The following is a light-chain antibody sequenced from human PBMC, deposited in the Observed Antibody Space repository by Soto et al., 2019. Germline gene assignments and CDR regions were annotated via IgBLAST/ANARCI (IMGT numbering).Light chain of an antibody. V-gene: IGLV1-44*01. Sequence: QLVLTQPPSASGTPGQRVTISCSGSSSNIGSDAVNWYQHLPGTAPKLLMFRKNQRPSGVPDRFSGSKSGTSASLAISGLQSEDEADYYCAAWDDSLNGWVFGGGTKVTDL. CDR3: AAWDDSLNGWV. CDR2: RKN. CDR1: SSNIGSDA. J-gene: IGLJ3*02.